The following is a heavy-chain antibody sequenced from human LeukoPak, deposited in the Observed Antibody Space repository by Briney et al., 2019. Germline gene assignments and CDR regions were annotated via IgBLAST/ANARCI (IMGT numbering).Heavy chain of an antibody. D-gene: IGHD3-9*01. J-gene: IGHJ6*03. V-gene: IGHV3-74*01. CDR2: IDNDGTDT. Sequence: GGSLRLSCAASGFILSRYWMHWVRQAPGTGLVWVSYIDNDGTDTNYADSVRGRFTVSRDNAKNTLYLQMNGLRAEDTAVYYCTRGGFDHNMDVWGKGTTVT. CDR3: TRGGFDHNMDV. CDR1: GFILSRYW.